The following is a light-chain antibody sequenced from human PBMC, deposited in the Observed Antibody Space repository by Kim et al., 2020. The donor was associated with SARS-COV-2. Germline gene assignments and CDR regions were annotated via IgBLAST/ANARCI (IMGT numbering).Light chain of an antibody. CDR1: SSNIESNT. CDR2: YNN. V-gene: IGLV1-44*01. Sequence: GQRVTISCSGSSSNIESNTVNWYQQLPGTAPKLLIYYNNQRPSGVPDRFSGSKSVTSASLAISGLQSEDEADYYCAAWDDSLNGYVFGTGTKVTVL. J-gene: IGLJ1*01. CDR3: AAWDDSLNGYV.